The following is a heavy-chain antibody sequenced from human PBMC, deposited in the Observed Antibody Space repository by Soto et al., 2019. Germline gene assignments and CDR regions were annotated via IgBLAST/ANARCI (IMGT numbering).Heavy chain of an antibody. CDR3: ARHGYYVPYWYFDL. D-gene: IGHD3-10*02. J-gene: IGHJ2*01. CDR2: IYYSGST. V-gene: IGHV4-59*08. CDR1: GGSISSYY. Sequence: QVQLQESGPGLVKPSETLSLTCTVSGGSISSYYWSWIQQPPGKGLEWIGYIYYSGSTNYNPSLKSRVTISVDTSKNQFSLKLSSVTAADTAVYYCARHGYYVPYWYFDLWGRGTLVTVSS.